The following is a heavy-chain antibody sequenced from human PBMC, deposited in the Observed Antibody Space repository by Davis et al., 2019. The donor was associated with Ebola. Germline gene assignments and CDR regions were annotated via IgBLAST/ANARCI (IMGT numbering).Heavy chain of an antibody. D-gene: IGHD3-10*01. CDR2: IKSKTDGGTT. V-gene: IGHV3-15*01. CDR1: GFTFSNAW. CDR3: TTLGVFRELDYYYGMDV. J-gene: IGHJ6*02. Sequence: PGGSLRLSCAASGFTFSNAWMSWVRQAPGKGLEWVGRIKSKTDGGTTEYAAPVKGRFTISRDDSKNTLYLQMNSLKTEDTAVYYCTTLGVFRELDYYYGMDVWGQGTTVTVSS.